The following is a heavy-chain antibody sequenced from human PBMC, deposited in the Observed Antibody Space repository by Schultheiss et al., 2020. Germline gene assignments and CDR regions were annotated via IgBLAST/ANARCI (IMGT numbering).Heavy chain of an antibody. CDR2: IIPILGIA. Sequence: SVKVSCKASGYTFSSYAISWVRQAPGQGLEWMGRIIPILGIANYAQKFQGRVTITADKSTSTAYMELSSLRSEDTAVYYCARDDYGDYGANWFDPWGQGTLVTVS. CDR1: GYTFSSYA. V-gene: IGHV1-69*04. D-gene: IGHD4-17*01. J-gene: IGHJ5*02. CDR3: ARDDYGDYGANWFDP.